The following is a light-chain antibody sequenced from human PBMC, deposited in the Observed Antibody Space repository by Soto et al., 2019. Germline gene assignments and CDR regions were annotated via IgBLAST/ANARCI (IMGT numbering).Light chain of an antibody. CDR2: GAS. CDR3: QQDSNWPWT. J-gene: IGKJ1*01. Sequence: EIVMTQSPATLSVSPGERATLSCRASQSVSSNLAWYQQKPGQAPRLLIYGASTRATGVPAGFSGSGSGTEFTLTISSLQSEDFAVYYCQQDSNWPWTFGQGTKVEI. CDR1: QSVSSN. V-gene: IGKV3-15*01.